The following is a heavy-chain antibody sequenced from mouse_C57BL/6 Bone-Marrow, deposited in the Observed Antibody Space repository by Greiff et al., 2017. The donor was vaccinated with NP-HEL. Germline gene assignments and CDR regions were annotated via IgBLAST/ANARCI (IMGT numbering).Heavy chain of an antibody. CDR3: ARSGYDYAYAMDY. Sequence: QVQLQQPGAELVKPGASVKLSCKASGYTFTSYWMPWVKQRPGQGLEWIGEIDPSDSYTNYNQKFKGKATLTVDTSSSTAYMQLSSLTSEDSAVYYCARSGYDYAYAMDYWGQGTSVTVSS. V-gene: IGHV1-50*01. CDR1: GYTFTSYW. CDR2: IDPSDSYT. J-gene: IGHJ4*01. D-gene: IGHD2-4*01.